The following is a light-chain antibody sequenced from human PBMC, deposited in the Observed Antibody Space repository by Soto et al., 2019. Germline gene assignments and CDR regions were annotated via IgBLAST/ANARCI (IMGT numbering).Light chain of an antibody. V-gene: IGKV1-39*01. CDR1: QSISNY. CDR3: QQTYTTLTT. J-gene: IGKJ2*01. CDR2: AAS. Sequence: DIQMTQFPSSLSASVGDRVTITCRASQSISNYLHWYQQKPGKAPNLLIYAASSLQSGVPSRFSGSGSGTDFTLTISSLQPEDFATYYCQQTYTTLTTFGLGTKLEIK.